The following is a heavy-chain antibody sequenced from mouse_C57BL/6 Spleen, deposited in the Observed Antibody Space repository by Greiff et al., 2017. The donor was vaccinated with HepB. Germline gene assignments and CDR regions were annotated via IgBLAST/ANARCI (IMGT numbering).Heavy chain of an antibody. Sequence: QVQLQQSGPELVKPGASVKLSCKASGYAFSSSWMNWVKQRPGRGLEWIGRIYPGDGDTNYNGKFKGKATLTADKSSSTAYMQLSSLTSEDSAVYLCARAITSVGATRWYFDVWGTGTTVTVSS. V-gene: IGHV1-82*01. CDR3: ARAITSVGATRWYFDV. J-gene: IGHJ1*03. D-gene: IGHD1-1*01. CDR1: GYAFSSSW. CDR2: IYPGDGDT.